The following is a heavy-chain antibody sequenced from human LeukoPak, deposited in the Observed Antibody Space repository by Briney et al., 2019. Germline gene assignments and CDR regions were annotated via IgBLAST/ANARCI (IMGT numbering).Heavy chain of an antibody. CDR3: ARLTGSAI. V-gene: IGHV4-38-2*02. CDR2: IHYSGST. Sequence: PSETLSLTCSVSGYSISSGYHWGWIRQPPGKGLEWIGSIHYSGSTYYNPSLKSRVTISVDMSKNQCSLRLSSVTAADTALYYCARLTGSAIWGQGTMVTVSS. D-gene: IGHD3-10*01. J-gene: IGHJ3*02. CDR1: GYSISSGYH.